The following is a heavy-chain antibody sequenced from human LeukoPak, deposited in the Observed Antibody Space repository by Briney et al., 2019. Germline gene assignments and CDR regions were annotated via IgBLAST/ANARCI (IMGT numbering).Heavy chain of an antibody. D-gene: IGHD4-17*01. CDR2: IYHSGST. CDR3: ARVTVNNWFDP. CDR1: GGSISSGGYY. Sequence: SQTLSLTCTVSGGSISSGGYYWSWIRQPPGKGLEWIGYIYHSGSTYYNPSLKSRVTISVDRSKNQFSLKLSSVTAADTAVYYCARVTVNNWFDPWGQGTLVTVSS. V-gene: IGHV4-30-2*01. J-gene: IGHJ5*02.